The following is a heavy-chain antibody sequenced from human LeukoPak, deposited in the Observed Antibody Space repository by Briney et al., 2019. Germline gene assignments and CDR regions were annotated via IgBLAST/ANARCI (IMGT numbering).Heavy chain of an antibody. CDR3: TRPTLRFLEWFPRPLYYYGMDV. Sequence: SVKVPCKASGGTFSSYAISWVRQAPGQGLEWMGRIIPIFGIANYAQKFQGRVTITADKSTSTAYMELSSLRSEDTAVYYCTRPTLRFLEWFPRPLYYYGMDVWGQGTTVTVSS. CDR1: GGTFSSYA. CDR2: IIPIFGIA. D-gene: IGHD3-3*01. V-gene: IGHV1-69*04. J-gene: IGHJ6*02.